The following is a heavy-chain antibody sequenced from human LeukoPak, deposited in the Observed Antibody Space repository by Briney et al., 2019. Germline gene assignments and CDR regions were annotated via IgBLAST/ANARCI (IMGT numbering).Heavy chain of an antibody. CDR2: VYYSGST. D-gene: IGHD4-17*01. CDR1: GGSISSYY. V-gene: IGHV4-59*01. J-gene: IGHJ2*01. CDR3: ARGDYGDYPFYWYFDL. Sequence: SETLSLTCTVSGGSISSYYWSWIRQPPGKGLEWIGYVYYSGSTNYNPSLKSRVTISVDTSKNHFSLKLSSVTAADTAVYYCARGDYGDYPFYWYFDLWGRGTLVTVSS.